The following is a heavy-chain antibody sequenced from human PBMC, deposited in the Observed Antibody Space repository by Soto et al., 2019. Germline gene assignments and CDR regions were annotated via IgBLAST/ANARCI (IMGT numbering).Heavy chain of an antibody. V-gene: IGHV3-30-3*01. J-gene: IGHJ4*02. Sequence: LRLSCAASGFTFSSYAMHWVRQAPGKGLEWVAVISYDGSNKYYADSVKGRFTISRDNSKNTLYLQMNSLRAEDTAVYYCARDTMIVVGAYYLDYWGQGTLVTVS. CDR3: ARDTMIVVGAYYLDY. CDR2: ISYDGSNK. D-gene: IGHD3-22*01. CDR1: GFTFSSYA.